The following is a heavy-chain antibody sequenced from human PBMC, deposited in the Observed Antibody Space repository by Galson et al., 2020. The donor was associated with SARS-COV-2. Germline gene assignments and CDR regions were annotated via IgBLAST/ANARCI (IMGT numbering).Heavy chain of an antibody. V-gene: IGHV3-7*01. CDR2: TNQDGSTK. Sequence: GESLKISCATSGFTFRNYWLSWVRQAPGKGLEWVANTNQDGSTKYYVDSVKGRFTISRDNAKNSLYLEMNSLRAEDTAVYYCARDISVAAFDSWGQGTQVTVS. CDR1: GFTFRNYW. J-gene: IGHJ4*02. D-gene: IGHD6-19*01. CDR3: ARDISVAAFDS.